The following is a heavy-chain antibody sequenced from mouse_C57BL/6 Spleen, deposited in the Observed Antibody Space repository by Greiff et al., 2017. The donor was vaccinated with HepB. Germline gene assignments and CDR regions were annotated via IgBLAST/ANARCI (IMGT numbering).Heavy chain of an antibody. V-gene: IGHV1-64*01. Sequence: QQPGAELVKPGASVKLSCKASGYTFTSYWMHWVKQRPGQGLEWIGMIHPNSGSTNYNEKFKSKATLTVVKSSSTAYMQLSSLTSEDSAVYYCARGGGSSYWYFDVWGTGTTVTVSS. D-gene: IGHD1-1*01. CDR1: GYTFTSYW. CDR3: ARGGGSSYWYFDV. J-gene: IGHJ1*03. CDR2: IHPNSGST.